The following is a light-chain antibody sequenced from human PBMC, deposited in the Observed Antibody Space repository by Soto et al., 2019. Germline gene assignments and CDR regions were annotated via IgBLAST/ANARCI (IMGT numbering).Light chain of an antibody. Sequence: EIVLTQSPGTLSLSPGEEATLSCRASQSVDSNYLAWYQQKPGQTPRLIIYGASGRADGIPHRFSGSGFGTDFTLTISSLETEDFAVYYCQQRSNWPLTFGGGTKVDIK. CDR3: QQRSNWPLT. J-gene: IGKJ4*01. CDR1: QSVDSNY. V-gene: IGKV3D-20*02. CDR2: GAS.